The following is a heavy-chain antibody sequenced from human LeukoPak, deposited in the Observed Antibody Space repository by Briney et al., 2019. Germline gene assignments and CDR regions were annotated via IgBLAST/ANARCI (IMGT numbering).Heavy chain of an antibody. CDR2: IYSDGST. D-gene: IGHD3-22*01. Sequence: GGSLRLSCAVSGFTVSSNYMSWVRQAPGKGLEWVSVIYSDGSTYSADSVKGRFTISRDNSKNTLYLQINSLRAEDTAVYYCARGGLPQNYDSSGGGYWGQGTLVTVSS. J-gene: IGHJ4*02. CDR3: ARGGLPQNYDSSGGGY. V-gene: IGHV3-53*01. CDR1: GFTVSSNY.